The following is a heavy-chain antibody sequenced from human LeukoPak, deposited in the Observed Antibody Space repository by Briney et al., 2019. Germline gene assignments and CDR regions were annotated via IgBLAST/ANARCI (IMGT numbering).Heavy chain of an antibody. J-gene: IGHJ4*02. Sequence: ASVKVSCKASGYTFTGYYMHWVRRAPGQGLEWMGWINPNSGGTNYAQKFQGRVTMTRDTSISTAYMELSRLRSDDTAVYYCARVPIVVVVAATFWVFDYWGQGTLVTVSS. CDR3: ARVPIVVVVAATFWVFDY. V-gene: IGHV1-2*02. CDR1: GYTFTGYY. D-gene: IGHD2-15*01. CDR2: INPNSGGT.